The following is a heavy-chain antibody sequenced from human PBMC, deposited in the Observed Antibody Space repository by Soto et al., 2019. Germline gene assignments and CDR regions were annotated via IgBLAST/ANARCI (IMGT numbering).Heavy chain of an antibody. J-gene: IGHJ6*02. D-gene: IGHD3-3*01. CDR3: ARQVIGFLDYYYYGMDV. V-gene: IGHV3-21*01. CDR2: ISSSSSYI. CDR1: GFTFSSYS. Sequence: PGGSLRLSCAASGFTFSSYSMNWVRQAPGKGLEWVSSISSSSSYIYYADSVKGRFTISRDNAKNSLYLQMNSLRAEDTAVYYCARQVIGFLDYYYYGMDVWGQGTTVNVSS.